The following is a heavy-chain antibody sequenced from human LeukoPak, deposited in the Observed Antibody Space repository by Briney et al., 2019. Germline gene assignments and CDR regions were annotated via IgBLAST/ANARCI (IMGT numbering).Heavy chain of an antibody. CDR1: GGSMNNYY. CDR2: IYYSGST. J-gene: IGHJ4*02. D-gene: IGHD5-18*01. V-gene: IGHV4-59*01. Sequence: SETLSLTCTVSGGSMNNYYWSWIRQPPGKGLERIGYIYYSGSTNYNPSLKSRVTISVDTSKNQFSLKLSSVTAADTAVYYCAREDTASWYFDYWGQGTLVTVSS. CDR3: AREDTASWYFDY.